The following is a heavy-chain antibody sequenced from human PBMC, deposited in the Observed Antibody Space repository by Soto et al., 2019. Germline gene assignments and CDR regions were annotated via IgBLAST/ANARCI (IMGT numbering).Heavy chain of an antibody. V-gene: IGHV5-10-1*01. D-gene: IGHD5-12*01. CDR2: IDPSDSYT. CDR1: GYSFTSYW. Sequence: GESLKISCKGSGYSFTSYWISWVRQMPGKGLEWMGRIDPSDSYTNYSPSFQGHVTISADKSISTAYLQWGSLKASDTAMYYCASPTKRGYSGYDLDYWGQGTLVTVSS. J-gene: IGHJ4*02. CDR3: ASPTKRGYSGYDLDY.